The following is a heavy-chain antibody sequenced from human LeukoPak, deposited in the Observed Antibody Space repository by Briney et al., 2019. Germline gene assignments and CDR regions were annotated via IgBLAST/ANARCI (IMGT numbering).Heavy chain of an antibody. CDR3: ARGRIDYVWGSYRYTGIMVYFDY. D-gene: IGHD3-16*02. V-gene: IGHV4-34*01. Sequence: SETLSLTCAVYGGSFSGYCWSWIRQPPGKGLEWIGEINHSGSTNYNPSLKSRVTISVDTSKNQFSLKLSSVTAADTAVYYCARGRIDYVWGSYRYTGIMVYFDYWGQGTLVTVSS. J-gene: IGHJ4*02. CDR1: GGSFSGYC. CDR2: INHSGST.